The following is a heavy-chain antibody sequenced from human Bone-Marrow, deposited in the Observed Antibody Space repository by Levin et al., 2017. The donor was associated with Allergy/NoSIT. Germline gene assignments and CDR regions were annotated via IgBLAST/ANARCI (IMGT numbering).Heavy chain of an antibody. J-gene: IGHJ3*02. CDR2: INPSGGST. Sequence: ASVKVSCKASGYTFTSYYMHWVRQAPGQGLEWMGIINPSGGSTSYAQKFQGRVTMTRDTSTSTVYMELSSLRSEDTAVYYCARAPGFADPRGSSGYYRADAFDIWGQGTMVTVSS. CDR3: ARAPGFADPRGSSGYYRADAFDI. V-gene: IGHV1-46*01. CDR1: GYTFTSYY. D-gene: IGHD3-22*01.